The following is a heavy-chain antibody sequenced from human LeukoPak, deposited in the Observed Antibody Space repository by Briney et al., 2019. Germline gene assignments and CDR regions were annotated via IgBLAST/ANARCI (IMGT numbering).Heavy chain of an antibody. D-gene: IGHD3-10*01. Sequence: SVKVSCKASGGTFSSYAISWVRQAPGQGLEWMGRIIPILGIANYAQKFQGRVTITADNFTRTAYLELSGLRSEDTAVYYCAGGGVTQRGGDYWGQGTLVTVSS. CDR1: GGTFSSYA. J-gene: IGHJ4*02. CDR2: IIPILGIA. CDR3: AGGGVTQRGGDY. V-gene: IGHV1-69*04.